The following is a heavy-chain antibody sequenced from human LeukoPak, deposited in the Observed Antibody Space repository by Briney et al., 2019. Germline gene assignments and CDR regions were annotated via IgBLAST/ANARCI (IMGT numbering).Heavy chain of an antibody. J-gene: IGHJ4*02. CDR1: GFTFSSYA. Sequence: GGSLRLSCAASGFTFSSYAMSWVRQAPGKGLEWVSAISGSGGSTYYADSVKGRFTISRDNSKNTLYLQMNSLRAEDTAVYYCARGHITMVRGPSDYWGQGTLVTVSS. CDR2: ISGSGGST. V-gene: IGHV3-23*01. D-gene: IGHD3-10*01. CDR3: ARGHITMVRGPSDY.